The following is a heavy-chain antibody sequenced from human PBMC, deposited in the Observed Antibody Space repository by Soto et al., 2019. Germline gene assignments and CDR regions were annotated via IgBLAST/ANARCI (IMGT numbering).Heavy chain of an antibody. V-gene: IGHV1-69*13. CDR1: GGTFSSYA. CDR2: IIPIFGTA. D-gene: IGHD5-18*01. CDR3: SSIEVTAMETSHYYYYRMDV. Sequence: SVKVSCKASGGTFSSYAISWVRQAPGQGLEWMGRIIPIFGTANYAQKFQGRVTITADESTSTAYMELSSLRSEDTAVYHCSSIEVTAMETSHYYYYRMDVWGQGTTVTVSS. J-gene: IGHJ6*02.